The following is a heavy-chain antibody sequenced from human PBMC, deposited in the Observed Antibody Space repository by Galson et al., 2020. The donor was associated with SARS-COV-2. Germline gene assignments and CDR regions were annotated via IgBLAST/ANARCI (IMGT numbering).Heavy chain of an antibody. Sequence: TGGSLRLSCAASGFTFSNYAMHWVRQAPGKGLEWVAVISYDGSNKYYADSVKGRFTISRDNSKNTLYLQMNSLRAEDTAVYYCARGYDILTGYLYFDYWGQGTLVTVSS. J-gene: IGHJ4*02. V-gene: IGHV3-30-3*01. CDR1: GFTFSNYA. CDR2: ISYDGSNK. CDR3: ARGYDILTGYLYFDY. D-gene: IGHD3-9*01.